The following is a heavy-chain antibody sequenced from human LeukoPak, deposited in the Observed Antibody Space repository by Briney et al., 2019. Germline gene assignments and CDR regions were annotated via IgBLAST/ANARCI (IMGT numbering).Heavy chain of an antibody. CDR3: ARSMVRGAIFDY. V-gene: IGHV1-2*02. D-gene: IGHD3-10*01. CDR2: INPNSGGT. J-gene: IGHJ4*02. CDR1: GYTFIGYY. Sequence: ASVKVSCKASGYTFIGYYMHWVRQAPGQGLEWMGWINPNSGGTNYAQKFQGRVTMTRDTSISTAYMELSRLRSDDTAVYYCARSMVRGAIFDYWGQGTLVTVSS.